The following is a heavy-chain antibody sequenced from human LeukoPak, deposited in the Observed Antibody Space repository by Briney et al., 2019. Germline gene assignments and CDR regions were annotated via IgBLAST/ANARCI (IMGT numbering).Heavy chain of an antibody. V-gene: IGHV4-30-4*08. J-gene: IGHJ6*02. CDR1: GGSVSSGSYY. Sequence: PSETLSLTCTVSGGSVSSGSYYWSWIRQPPGKGLEWIGYIYYSGSTYYNPSLKSRVTISVDTSKNQFSLKLSSVTAADTAVYYCARDVVGSYPYYYYYYYGMDVWGQGTTVTVSS. CDR3: ARDVVGSYPYYYYYYYGMDV. CDR2: IYYSGST. D-gene: IGHD3-10*01.